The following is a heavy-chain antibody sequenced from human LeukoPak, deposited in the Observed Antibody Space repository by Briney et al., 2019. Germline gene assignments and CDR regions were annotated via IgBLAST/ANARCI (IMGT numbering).Heavy chain of an antibody. V-gene: IGHV4-61*02. J-gene: IGHJ3*02. CDR3: ARDSRRDGYNLYAFDI. CDR2: IYTSGST. D-gene: IGHD5-24*01. Sequence: SETLSLTCTVSGGSISSGSHYWSWIRQPAGKGLEWIGRIYTSGSTNYNPSLKSRVTISVDTSKNQFSLKLSSVTAADTAVYYCARDSRRDGYNLYAFDIWGQGTMVTVSS. CDR1: GGSISSGSHY.